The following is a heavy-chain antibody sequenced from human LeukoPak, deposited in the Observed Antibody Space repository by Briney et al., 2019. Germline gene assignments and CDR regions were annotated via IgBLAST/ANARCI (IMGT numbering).Heavy chain of an antibody. CDR1: GFTFRSYS. J-gene: IGHJ4*02. V-gene: IGHV3-48*01. CDR2: ISSSSSTI. Sequence: GGSLRLSCAASGFTFRSYSMNWVRQAPGKGLEWVSYISSSSSTIYYADSVKGRFTISRDNAKNSLYLQMNSLRAEDTAVYYCARGRDMIVWTAYFDYWGQGTLVTVSS. D-gene: IGHD3-22*01. CDR3: ARGRDMIVWTAYFDY.